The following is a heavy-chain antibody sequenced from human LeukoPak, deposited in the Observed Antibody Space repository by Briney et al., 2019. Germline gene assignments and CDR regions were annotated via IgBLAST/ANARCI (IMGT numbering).Heavy chain of an antibody. D-gene: IGHD1-1*01. V-gene: IGHV4-39*01. CDR1: GGSISSSSYY. Sequence: PWDTLSLTFTVSGGSISSSSYYWGWIRRPPGKGLERFGSIYYSGSTHYNPSLKRRVTISVDTSKNQFSLKLSSVTAADTAVYYCARHRPFITRHWRDYYYGMDVWGQGTTVTVSS. CDR3: ARHRPFITRHWRDYYYGMDV. J-gene: IGHJ6*02. CDR2: IYYSGST.